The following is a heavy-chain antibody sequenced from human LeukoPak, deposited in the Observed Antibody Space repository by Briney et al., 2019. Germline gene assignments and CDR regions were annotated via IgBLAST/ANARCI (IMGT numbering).Heavy chain of an antibody. CDR3: ARLLYYYDSSGYYRNNAFDI. V-gene: IGHV4-59*08. J-gene: IGHJ3*02. CDR2: IYSSGST. Sequence: SETLSLTCNVSGGSIRGYYWSWIRQPPGKGLEWIGYIYSSGSTNYNPSLKSRVTMSVDTSKNQFSLKLSSVTAADTAVYYCARLLYYYDSSGYYRNNAFDIWGQGTMVTVSS. D-gene: IGHD3-22*01. CDR1: GGSIRGYY.